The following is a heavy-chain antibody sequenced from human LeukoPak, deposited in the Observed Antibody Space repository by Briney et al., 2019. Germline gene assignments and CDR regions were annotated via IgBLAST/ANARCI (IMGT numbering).Heavy chain of an antibody. D-gene: IGHD3-22*01. Sequence: EASVKVSCKASGYTLTGYYIHWVRQAPGQGLEWMGWINPYTGDTNSAQKFQGRVTMTRNTSTTTAYMELSSLRSEDTAVYYCARTHYYDSSGDNWFDPWGQGTLVTVSS. V-gene: IGHV1-2*02. CDR2: INPYTGDT. J-gene: IGHJ5*02. CDR1: GYTLTGYY. CDR3: ARTHYYDSSGDNWFDP.